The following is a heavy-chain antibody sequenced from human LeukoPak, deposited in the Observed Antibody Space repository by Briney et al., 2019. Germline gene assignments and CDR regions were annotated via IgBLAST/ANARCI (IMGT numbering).Heavy chain of an antibody. Sequence: PSQTLSLTCAVSGGSISSGGYSWSWIRQPPGKGLEWIGYIYHSGSTYYNPSLKSRVTISVDRSKNQFSLKLSSVTAADTAVYYCARSGIAARSSYYYGMDVWGQGTTVTVSS. CDR2: IYHSGST. CDR3: ARSGIAARSSYYYGMDV. D-gene: IGHD6-6*01. V-gene: IGHV4-30-2*01. J-gene: IGHJ6*02. CDR1: GGSISSGGYS.